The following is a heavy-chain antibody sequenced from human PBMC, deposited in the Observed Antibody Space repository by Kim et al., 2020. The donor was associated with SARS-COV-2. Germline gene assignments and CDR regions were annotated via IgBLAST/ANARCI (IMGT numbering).Heavy chain of an antibody. CDR3: ASRFWQQLVPGYYYYGMDV. D-gene: IGHD6-13*01. V-gene: IGHV4-34*01. CDR1: GGSFSGYY. CDR2: INHSGST. J-gene: IGHJ6*02. Sequence: SETLSLTCAVYGGSFSGYYWSWIRQPPGKGLEWIGEINHSGSTNYNPSLKSRVTISVDTSKNQFSLKLSSVTAADTAVYYCASRFWQQLVPGYYYYGMDVWGQGTTVTVSS.